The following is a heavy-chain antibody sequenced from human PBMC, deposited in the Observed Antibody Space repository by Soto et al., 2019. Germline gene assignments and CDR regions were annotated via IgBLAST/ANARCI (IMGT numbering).Heavy chain of an antibody. Sequence: NPSETLSLTCTVSGGSISSGSYYWFWIRQYPGEGLQWIGYIYHSGSANYNPPLKSRVSMSVDTSKNQFSLDLSSVTAADTAVYYCARYPRFGSGHFHWGQGTLVTVSS. J-gene: IGHJ4*02. D-gene: IGHD3-22*01. V-gene: IGHV4-31*03. CDR2: IYHSGSA. CDR3: ARYPRFGSGHFH. CDR1: GGSISSGSYY.